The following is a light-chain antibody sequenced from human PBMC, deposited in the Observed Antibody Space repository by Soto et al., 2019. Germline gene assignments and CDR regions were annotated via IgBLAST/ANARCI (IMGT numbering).Light chain of an antibody. CDR2: EVY. CDR3: SSYVGNNNLV. V-gene: IGLV2-8*01. J-gene: IGLJ3*02. CDR1: FNDVGGYNY. Sequence: HSALTQPPSASGSPGQSVTISCTGTFNDVGGYNYVSWYQQHPGKAPKVIIYEVYKRPSGVPDRFSGSKSGKTASLTVSGLQADDEADYFCSSYVGNNNLVFGGGTQLTVL.